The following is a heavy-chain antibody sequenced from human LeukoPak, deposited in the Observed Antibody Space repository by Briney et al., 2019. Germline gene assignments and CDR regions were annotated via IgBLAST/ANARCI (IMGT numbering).Heavy chain of an antibody. D-gene: IGHD3-16*01. Sequence: GGSLRLSCVASGFTFSSYAMSWVRQAPGKGLEWVSVISGSGGSTYYTDSVKGRFTISRDNSKNTLYLQMNSLRAEDTAVYYCARGGGYFDYWGQGTLVTVSS. J-gene: IGHJ4*02. CDR1: GFTFSSYA. CDR3: ARGGGYFDY. CDR2: ISGSGGST. V-gene: IGHV3-23*01.